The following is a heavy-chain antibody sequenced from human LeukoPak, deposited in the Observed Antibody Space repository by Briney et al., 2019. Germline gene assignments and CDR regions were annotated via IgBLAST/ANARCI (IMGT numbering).Heavy chain of an antibody. J-gene: IGHJ5*02. Sequence: GGSLRLSCAASGFTFSGSAMHWVRQASGKGLEWVGRIRSKANSYATAYAASVKGRFTISRDDSKNTAYLQMNSLKTEDTAVYYCTRLASYSSSWRGDNWFDPWGQGTLVTVSS. CDR3: TRLASYSSSWRGDNWFDP. CDR1: GFTFSGSA. D-gene: IGHD6-13*01. V-gene: IGHV3-73*01. CDR2: IRSKANSYAT.